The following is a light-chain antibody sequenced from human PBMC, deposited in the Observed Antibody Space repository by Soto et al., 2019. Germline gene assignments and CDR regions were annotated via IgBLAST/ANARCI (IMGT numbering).Light chain of an antibody. J-gene: IGKJ1*01. V-gene: IGKV3-20*01. Sequence: EIVLTQSPGTLSLSPGERATLSCRASESGSSSYLAWYQRKPGKSPRLLIYGASSRATGIPDRFSGSGSGTDLTLTISIVEPEDFAVYYCQQYGSSPWTFGQGTKVPIK. CDR2: GAS. CDR3: QQYGSSPWT. CDR1: ESGSSSY.